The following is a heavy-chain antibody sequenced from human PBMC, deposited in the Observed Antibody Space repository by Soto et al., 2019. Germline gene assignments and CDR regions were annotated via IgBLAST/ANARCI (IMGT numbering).Heavy chain of an antibody. J-gene: IGHJ1*01. Sequence: QVQLVQSGAEVKKPGSSVKVSCKASGGTFSNYALDWVRQAPGQGLEWLGGIIPTFGTVRHAQTFQGRLMIPADQPTAAAEMEVRSPRYAATAMYYCAAGGERDYYVNSGWRWGQGTLVTVSS. D-gene: IGHD3-22*01. V-gene: IGHV1-69*12. CDR2: IIPTFGTV. CDR3: AAGGERDYYVNSGWR. CDR1: GGTFSNYA.